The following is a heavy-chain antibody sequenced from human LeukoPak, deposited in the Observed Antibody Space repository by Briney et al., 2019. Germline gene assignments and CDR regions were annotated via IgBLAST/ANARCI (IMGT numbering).Heavy chain of an antibody. J-gene: IGHJ4*02. CDR3: ARYSYGLGFDY. V-gene: IGHV4-38-2*02. Sequence: PSETLSLTCTVSDYSISSGYYWGWIRQPPGKGLEWIGSIYHSGSTYYNPSLKSRVTISVDTSKNQFSLKLSSVTAADTAVYYCARYSYGLGFDYWGQGTLVTVSS. CDR1: DYSISSGYY. D-gene: IGHD5-18*01. CDR2: IYHSGST.